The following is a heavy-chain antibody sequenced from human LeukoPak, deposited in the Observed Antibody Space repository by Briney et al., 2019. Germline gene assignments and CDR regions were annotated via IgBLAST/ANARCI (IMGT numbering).Heavy chain of an antibody. J-gene: IGHJ4*02. CDR1: GFTFSSNA. D-gene: IGHD6-13*01. CDR3: ARDGPAAGPMYYFDY. V-gene: IGHV3-30*01. Sequence: GRSLRLSCAASGFTFSSNAMHWVRQAPGKGLEWVAVISYDGSNKYYADSVKGRFTISRDNSKNTLYLQMNSLRAEDTAVYYCARDGPAAGPMYYFDYWGQGTLVTVSS. CDR2: ISYDGSNK.